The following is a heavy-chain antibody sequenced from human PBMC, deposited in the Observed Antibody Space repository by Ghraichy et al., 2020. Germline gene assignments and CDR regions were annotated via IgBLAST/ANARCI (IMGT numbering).Heavy chain of an antibody. Sequence: GGSLRLSCAASGFTFSSSSMNWVRQAPGQGLEWVSYISSSSSTIYYADSVKGRFTISRDNAKNSLYLQMNSLRAEDTAVYYCAREGNMVRGHDIWGQGTMVTVSS. V-gene: IGHV3-48*01. CDR3: AREGNMVRGHDI. D-gene: IGHD3-10*01. CDR1: GFTFSSSS. J-gene: IGHJ3*02. CDR2: ISSSSSTI.